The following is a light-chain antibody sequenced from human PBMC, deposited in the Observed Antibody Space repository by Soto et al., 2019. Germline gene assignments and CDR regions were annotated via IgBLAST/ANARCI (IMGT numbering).Light chain of an antibody. V-gene: IGKV1-5*03. CDR2: KAS. Sequence: DIQMTHSPSTLSASVLDIVTITCRASQSISSWLAWYQQKPGKAPKLLIYKASSLESGVPSRFSGSGSGTEFTLTISSLQPDDFATYYCQQYNSYSWKFGQGTKVDIK. J-gene: IGKJ1*01. CDR3: QQYNSYSWK. CDR1: QSISSW.